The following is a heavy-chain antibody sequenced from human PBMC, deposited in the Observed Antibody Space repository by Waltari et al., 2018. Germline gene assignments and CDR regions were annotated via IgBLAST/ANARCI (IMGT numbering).Heavy chain of an antibody. CDR1: GYTLTELS. CDR2: FDPEDGET. CDR3: ATVGPWEPQGDGAFDI. D-gene: IGHD1-26*01. Sequence: QVQLVQSGAEVKKPGASVTVSCKVSGYTLTELSMHWLRQAPGKGLEWMGGFDPEDGETSYAQKFQGRVTMTEDTPTDTAYMELSSLRSEDTAVYYCATVGPWEPQGDGAFDIWGQGTMVTVSS. J-gene: IGHJ3*02. V-gene: IGHV1-24*01.